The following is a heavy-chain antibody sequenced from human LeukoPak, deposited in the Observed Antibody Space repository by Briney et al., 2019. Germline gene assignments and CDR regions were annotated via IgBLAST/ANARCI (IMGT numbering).Heavy chain of an antibody. CDR3: ARECYDFWSGYLYYYYYYMDV. D-gene: IGHD3-3*01. V-gene: IGHV3-48*03. CDR1: GFTFSSYE. CDR2: ISSSGSTI. Sequence: PGGSLRLSCAASGFTFSSYEMNWVRQAPGKGLEWVSYISSSGSTIYYADSVKGRFTISRDNAKNSLYLQMNSLRAEDTAVYYCARECYDFWSGYLYYYYYYMDVWGKGTTVTVSS. J-gene: IGHJ6*03.